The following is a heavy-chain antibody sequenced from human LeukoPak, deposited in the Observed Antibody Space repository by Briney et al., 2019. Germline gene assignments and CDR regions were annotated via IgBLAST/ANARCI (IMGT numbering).Heavy chain of an antibody. CDR3: AREDYYDSGSNDY. J-gene: IGHJ4*02. CDR1: GYTFTTYD. V-gene: IGHV1-8*02. CDR2: MNPNSGNT. Sequence: GASVKVSCKASGYTFTTYDITWVRQATGQGLEWMGWMNPNSGNTAYAQKFQGRVTITRNTSIRTAYMELSSLRSEDTAVYYCAREDYYDSGSNDYWGQGTLVTVSS. D-gene: IGHD3-22*01.